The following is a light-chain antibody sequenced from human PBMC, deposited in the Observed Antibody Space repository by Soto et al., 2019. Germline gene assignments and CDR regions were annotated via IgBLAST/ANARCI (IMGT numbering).Light chain of an antibody. Sequence: EIVLTQSPATLSLSPGERATLSCRASQSVSNYLAWYQQKPGQAPRLLIYDASNRATGIPARVSGSGSGTDFTLTISSLEPEDFAVYYCQQRSNWPLLTFGGGTKGEIK. CDR2: DAS. CDR1: QSVSNY. CDR3: QQRSNWPLLT. V-gene: IGKV3-11*01. J-gene: IGKJ4*01.